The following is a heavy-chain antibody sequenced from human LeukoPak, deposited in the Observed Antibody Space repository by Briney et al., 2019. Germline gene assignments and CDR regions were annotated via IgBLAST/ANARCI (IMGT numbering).Heavy chain of an antibody. V-gene: IGHV3-11*04. J-gene: IGHJ3*02. D-gene: IGHD3-3*01. CDR1: GFTFSDYY. CDR3: ASNPTLSFYDFWSGYSDAFDI. Sequence: GGSLRLSCAASGFTFSDYYMSWIRQAPGKGLEWVSYISSSGSTIYYADSVKGRFTISRDNAKNSLYLQMNSLRAEDTAVYYCASNPTLSFYDFWSGYSDAFDIWGQGTMVTVSS. CDR2: ISSSGSTI.